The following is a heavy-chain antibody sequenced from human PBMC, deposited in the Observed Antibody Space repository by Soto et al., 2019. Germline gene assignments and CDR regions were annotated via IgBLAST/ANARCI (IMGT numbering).Heavy chain of an antibody. CDR3: VKDGSAYSGHDWNTAMGY. Sequence: GGSLRLSCSASGFTFSSYAMHWVRQAPGKGLEYVSAISSNGGSTYYADSVKGRFTISRDNSKNTLYLQMSSLRAEDTAVYYCVKDGSAYSGHDWNTAMGYWGQGTLVTVSS. J-gene: IGHJ4*02. CDR1: GFTFSSYA. D-gene: IGHD5-12*01. V-gene: IGHV3-64D*06. CDR2: ISSNGGST.